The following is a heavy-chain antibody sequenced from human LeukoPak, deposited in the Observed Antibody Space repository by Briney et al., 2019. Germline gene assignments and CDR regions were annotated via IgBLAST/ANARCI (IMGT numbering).Heavy chain of an antibody. CDR3: ARGFLYSSSWYGF. Sequence: SETLSLTCAVYGGSFSGYYWSWIRQPPGKGLEWIGEINHSGSTNYNPSLKSRVTISVDTSKNQFSLKLSSVTAADTAVYYCARGFLYSSSWYGFWGQGTLVTVSS. V-gene: IGHV4-34*01. CDR2: INHSGST. J-gene: IGHJ4*02. D-gene: IGHD6-13*01. CDR1: GGSFSGYY.